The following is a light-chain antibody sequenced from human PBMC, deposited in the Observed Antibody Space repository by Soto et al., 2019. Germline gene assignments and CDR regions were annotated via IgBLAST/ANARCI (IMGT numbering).Light chain of an antibody. CDR2: GAS. CDR1: QSVSSSY. CDR3: QKYDSAPWT. V-gene: IGKV3-20*01. J-gene: IGKJ1*01. Sequence: EIVLTQSPGTLSLSPGERATLSCRASQSVSSSYLAWYQQKPGQAPRLLIYGASSRATGIPDRFSGSGSGTDFTLTISRLEPEDFATYYCQKYDSAPWTFGQGTKVEI.